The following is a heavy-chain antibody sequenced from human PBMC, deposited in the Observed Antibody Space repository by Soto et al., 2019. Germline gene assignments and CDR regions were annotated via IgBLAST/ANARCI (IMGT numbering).Heavy chain of an antibody. V-gene: IGHV1-8*01. Sequence: ASVKVSCKASGYTFTSYDINWVRQATGQGLEWMGWMNPNSGNTGYAQKFQGRVTMTRNTSISTAYMELSSLRSEDMAVYYCARSQLLVAGYYYYYMDVWGKGTTVTVSS. CDR3: ARSQLLVAGYYYYYMDV. CDR1: GYTFTSYD. CDR2: MNPNSGNT. D-gene: IGHD2-2*01. J-gene: IGHJ6*03.